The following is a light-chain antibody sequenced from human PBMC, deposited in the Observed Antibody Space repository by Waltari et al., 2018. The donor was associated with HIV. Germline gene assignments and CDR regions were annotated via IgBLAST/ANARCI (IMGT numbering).Light chain of an antibody. Sequence: SYVLTQPASVSVAPGQTANVTCGGDNVESKSVHWYQQRAGKAPILVLYDDTDRPSGIPERLSGSNFGNTGTLTISRGEGGDESDYYCHVWESSSDEYVFGTGTKVTV. J-gene: IGLJ1*01. CDR1: NVESKS. CDR3: HVWESSSDEYV. CDR2: DDT. V-gene: IGLV3-21*02.